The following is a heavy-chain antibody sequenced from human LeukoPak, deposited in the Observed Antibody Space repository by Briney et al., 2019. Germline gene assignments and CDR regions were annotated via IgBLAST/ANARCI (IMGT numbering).Heavy chain of an antibody. Sequence: SETLSLTCTVSGASISSFHWTWIRQPAGKGLEWIGLIYSSGSTIYNPSLKSRVAMSADMTKNQLSLKLSSVTAADTAMYYCARKDGDYWGQGTLVTVSS. V-gene: IGHV4-4*07. J-gene: IGHJ4*02. CDR1: GASISSFH. CDR3: ARKDGDY. CDR2: IYSSGST.